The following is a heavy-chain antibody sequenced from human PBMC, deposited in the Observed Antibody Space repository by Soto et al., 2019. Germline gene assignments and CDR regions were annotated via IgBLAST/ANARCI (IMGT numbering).Heavy chain of an antibody. Sequence: PGESLKISCKGSGYSFTSYWISWVRQMPGKGLEWMGRIDPSDSYTNYSPSFQGHVTISADKSISTAYLQWSSLKASDTAMYYCASAYCSSTSCYYYGMDVWGQGTTVTVSS. D-gene: IGHD2-2*01. CDR1: GYSFTSYW. V-gene: IGHV5-10-1*01. CDR2: IDPSDSYT. J-gene: IGHJ6*02. CDR3: ASAYCSSTSCYYYGMDV.